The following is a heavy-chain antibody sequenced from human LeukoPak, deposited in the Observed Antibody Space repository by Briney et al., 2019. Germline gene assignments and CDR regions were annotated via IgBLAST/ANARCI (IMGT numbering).Heavy chain of an antibody. J-gene: IGHJ4*02. CDR2: IYHSGST. Sequence: SETLSLTCTVSNDSISSGDYYWNWIRQPPGKGLEWIGYIYHSGSTYYNPSLKSRVTISVDRSKNQFSLKLSSVTAADTAVYYCARGLSRWYYFDYWGQGTLVTVSS. CDR1: NDSISSGDYY. D-gene: IGHD6-13*01. V-gene: IGHV4-30-2*01. CDR3: ARGLSRWYYFDY.